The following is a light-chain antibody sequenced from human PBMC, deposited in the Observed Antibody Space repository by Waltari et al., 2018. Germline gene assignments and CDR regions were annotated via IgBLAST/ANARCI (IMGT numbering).Light chain of an antibody. CDR2: GAS. CDR1: ESLTKRY. Sequence: VLTQSPDTLSLSQGERATLSCRSSESLTKRYLAWYQQKPGQAPRLLIYGASSRAAGIPYRFSGSGSGTDFTLTISRLEPEDFAVYYCQQDTSSIMYTFGQGTKLEIK. V-gene: IGKV3-20*01. CDR3: QQDTSSIMYT. J-gene: IGKJ2*01.